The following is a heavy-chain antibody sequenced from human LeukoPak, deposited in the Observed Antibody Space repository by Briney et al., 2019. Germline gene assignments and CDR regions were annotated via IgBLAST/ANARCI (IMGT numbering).Heavy chain of an antibody. CDR2: IKQDGSEK. J-gene: IGHJ5*02. CDR1: GFTFSSYW. CDR3: ARDGGLGATTNNWFDP. V-gene: IGHV3-7*03. D-gene: IGHD5-12*01. Sequence: GSLRLSCAASGFTFSSYWMSWVRQAPGKGLEWVANIKQDGSEKYYVDSVKGRFTISRDNAKNSLYLPMNSLRAEDTAVYYCARDGGLGATTNNWFDPWGQGTLVTVSS.